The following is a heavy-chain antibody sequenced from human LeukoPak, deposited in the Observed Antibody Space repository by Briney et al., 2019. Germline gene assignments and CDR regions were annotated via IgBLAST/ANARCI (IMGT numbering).Heavy chain of an antibody. CDR1: GFTFSSYG. D-gene: IGHD4-17*01. V-gene: IGHV3-30*18. J-gene: IGHJ4*02. Sequence: PGRSLRLSCAASGFTFSSYGMHWVRQAPGKGLEWVAVISYDGSNKHSADSVKGRFTISRDNSKNTLYLQMNSLRAEDTAVYYCANYGDYYYFYYWGQGTLVTVSS. CDR3: ANYGDYYYFYY. CDR2: ISYDGSNK.